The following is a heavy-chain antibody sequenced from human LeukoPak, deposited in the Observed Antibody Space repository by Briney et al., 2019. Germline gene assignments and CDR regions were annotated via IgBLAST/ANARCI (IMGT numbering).Heavy chain of an antibody. CDR3: ARHYGP. Sequence: PGGSLRLSCAASGLTFSSHWMHWVRQAPGKGLVWIGEIYHSGSTNYNPSLKSRVTISVDKSKNQFSLKLSSVTAADTAVYYCARHYGPWGQGTLVTVSS. J-gene: IGHJ5*02. D-gene: IGHD3-16*01. CDR2: IYHSGST. CDR1: GLTFSSHW. V-gene: IGHV4-4*02.